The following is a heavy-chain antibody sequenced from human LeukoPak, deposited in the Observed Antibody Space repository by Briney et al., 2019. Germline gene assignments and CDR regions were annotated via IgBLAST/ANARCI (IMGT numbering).Heavy chain of an antibody. J-gene: IGHJ6*02. V-gene: IGHV1-18*01. CDR3: ARNHYYDILTGYVTYGMDV. CDR2: ISAYNANT. CDR1: GYTFTNYG. D-gene: IGHD3-9*01. Sequence: ASVKVSCKASGYTFTNYGISWVRQAPGQGLEWMGWISAYNANTNYAQKFQGRVTTTTDTSTSTAYMELRSLRSDDTAVYYCARNHYYDILTGYVTYGMDVWGQGTTVTVSS.